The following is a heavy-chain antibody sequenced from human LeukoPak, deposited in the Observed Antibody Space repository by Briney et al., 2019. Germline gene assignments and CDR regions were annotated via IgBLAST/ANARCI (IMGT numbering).Heavy chain of an antibody. D-gene: IGHD2-21*01. CDR3: ARSLHIVVVSAFDP. CDR2: MSPDSGNT. V-gene: IGHV1-8*01. CDR1: GYTFSSYD. Sequence: ASVKVSCKASGYTFSSYDINWVRQATGQGLEWMGWMSPDSGNTGYVQKFQGRVTMTRDTSTSTVYMELSSLRSEDTAVYYCARSLHIVVVSAFDPWGQGTLVTVSS. J-gene: IGHJ5*02.